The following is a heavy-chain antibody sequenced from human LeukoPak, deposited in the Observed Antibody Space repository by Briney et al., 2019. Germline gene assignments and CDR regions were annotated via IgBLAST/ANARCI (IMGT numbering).Heavy chain of an antibody. CDR1: GFTFDDYG. D-gene: IGHD3-22*01. CDR2: INWNGGST. V-gene: IGHV3-20*04. CDR3: ARVHCYYDSSGYYYRSLDY. Sequence: GGSLRLSCAASGFTFDDYGMSWVRQAPGKGLEWVSGINWNGGSTGYADSVKGRFTISRDNAKNSLYLQMNSLRAEDTALYYCARVHCYYDSSGYYYRSLDYWGQGTLVTVSS. J-gene: IGHJ4*02.